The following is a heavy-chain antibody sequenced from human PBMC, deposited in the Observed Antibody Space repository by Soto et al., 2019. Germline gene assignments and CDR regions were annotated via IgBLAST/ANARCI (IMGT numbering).Heavy chain of an antibody. CDR1: GFTFDDYA. D-gene: IGHD2-2*01. CDR3: AKDRVVETYYYGMDV. J-gene: IGHJ6*02. CDR2: ISWDGGST. V-gene: IGHV3-43D*04. Sequence: GGSLRLSCAASGFTFDDYAMHWVRQAPGKGLEWVSLISWDGGSTYYADSVKGRFTISRDNSKNSLYLQMNSLRAEDTALYYCAKDRVVETYYYGMDVWGQGTTVTVSS.